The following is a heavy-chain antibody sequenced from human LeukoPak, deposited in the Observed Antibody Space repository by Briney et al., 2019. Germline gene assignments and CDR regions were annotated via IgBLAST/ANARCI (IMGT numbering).Heavy chain of an antibody. D-gene: IGHD3-10*01. J-gene: IGHJ6*02. CDR1: GFTFSSYW. V-gene: IGHV3-7*01. CDR3: ARGTNYYPEYYYYGMDV. CDR2: IKQDGSEK. Sequence: LPGGSLRLSCAASGFTFSSYWMSWVRQAPGKGLEWVANIKQDGSEKYYVDSVKGRFTISRDNAKNSLYLQMNSLRAEDTAVYYCARGTNYYPEYYYYGMDVWGQGTTVTVSS.